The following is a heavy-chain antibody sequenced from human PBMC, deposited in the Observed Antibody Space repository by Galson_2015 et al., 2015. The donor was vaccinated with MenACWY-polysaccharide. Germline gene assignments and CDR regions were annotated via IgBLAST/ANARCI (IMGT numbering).Heavy chain of an antibody. D-gene: IGHD2/OR15-2a*01. Sequence: SLRLSCAASGFTFNSYAMHWVRQAPGKGLEWLAVISYDETNKYYADSVKGRFTISRDNSKNTLYLQMNSLRAEDTAVFYCARAYCDRITCYGMDVWGRGTTVAVSS. V-gene: IGHV3-30-3*01. CDR2: ISYDETNK. CDR3: ARAYCDRITCYGMDV. CDR1: GFTFNSYA. J-gene: IGHJ6*02.